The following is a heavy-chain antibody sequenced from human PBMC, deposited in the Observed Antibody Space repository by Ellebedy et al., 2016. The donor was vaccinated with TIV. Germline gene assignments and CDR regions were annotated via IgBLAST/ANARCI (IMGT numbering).Heavy chain of an antibody. J-gene: IGHJ4*02. CDR3: VRASSWSNFDY. CDR1: EFTFSSYW. D-gene: IGHD6-13*01. Sequence: GGSLRLSXVASEFTFSSYWMTWVRQAPGKGLEWVANIKRDGSETSYVDSVKGRFTISRDNAKNSLHLQMDSLRAEDTAVYYCVRASSWSNFDYWGQGALVTVSS. V-gene: IGHV3-7*04. CDR2: IKRDGSET.